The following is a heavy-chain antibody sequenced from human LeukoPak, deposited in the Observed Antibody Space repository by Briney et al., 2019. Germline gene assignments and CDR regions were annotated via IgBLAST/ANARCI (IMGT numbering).Heavy chain of an antibody. J-gene: IGHJ4*01. V-gene: IGHV3-23*01. D-gene: IGHD5-18*01. Sequence: PGGSLRLSCAASGFTFSNYAMIWVRQAPGKGLEWVSAISGSAGTTYYADSVKGRFTISRVNSKNTLYLQMNSLRVEDTAVYYCARESGHTYDYCDCWGRGTLVTVSS. CDR1: GFTFSNYA. CDR3: ARESGHTYDYCDC. CDR2: ISGSAGTT.